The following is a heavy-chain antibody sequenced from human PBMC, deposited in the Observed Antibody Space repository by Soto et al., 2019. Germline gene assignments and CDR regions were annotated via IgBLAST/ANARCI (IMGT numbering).Heavy chain of an antibody. V-gene: IGHV5-51*01. D-gene: IGHD6-19*01. J-gene: IGHJ4*02. CDR2: IYAGDSDT. Sequence: GKSLKISCKGSGYTFSDYWIGWVRHVPGKGLEWVGTIYAGDSDTRYGPSFEGQVTMSVDKSISTAYLHWSSLKASDSAIYYCARQHPLDSSAWYNWGQGTLVTVSS. CDR3: ARQHPLDSSAWYN. CDR1: GYTFSDYW.